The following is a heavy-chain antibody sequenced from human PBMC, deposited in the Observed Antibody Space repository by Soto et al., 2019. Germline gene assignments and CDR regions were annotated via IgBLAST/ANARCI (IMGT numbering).Heavy chain of an antibody. Sequence: PGGSLRLSCAASGFTFTNHWMSWVRQSPGKGLEWVADIKQDGSEKYYVDSLKGRFTISRDNANNLLYLQMNSLRDEDTAIYYCARINSADGRRYRHLDYWGQGT. D-gene: IGHD1-26*01. CDR2: IKQDGSEK. CDR3: ARINSADGRRYRHLDY. V-gene: IGHV3-7*04. J-gene: IGHJ4*02. CDR1: GFTFTNHW.